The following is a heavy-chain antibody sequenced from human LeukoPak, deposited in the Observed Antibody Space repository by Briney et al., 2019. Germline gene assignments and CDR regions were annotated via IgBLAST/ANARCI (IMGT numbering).Heavy chain of an antibody. D-gene: IGHD1-26*01. CDR3: AREKLLAYDY. CDR1: GGSISSGSYY. CDR2: IYTSGST. Sequence: SETLSLTCTVSGGSISSGSYYWSWLRQPAGTGLEWIGRIYTSGSTNYNPSLKSRVTISVDTSKNQFSLKLSSVTAADTAVYYCAREKLLAYDYWGQGTLVTVSS. V-gene: IGHV4-61*02. J-gene: IGHJ4*02.